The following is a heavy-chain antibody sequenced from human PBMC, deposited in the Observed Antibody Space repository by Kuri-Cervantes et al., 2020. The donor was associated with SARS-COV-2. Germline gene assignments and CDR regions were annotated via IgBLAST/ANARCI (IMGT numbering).Heavy chain of an antibody. J-gene: IGHJ4*02. Sequence: SETLSLTCAVSGYSISSGYYWGWIRQPPEKGLEWIGSIYHSGSTYYNPSLKSRVTISVDTSKNQFSLKLSSVTAADTAVYYCYGSGSFRFDYWGQGTLVTVSS. V-gene: IGHV4-38-2*01. D-gene: IGHD3-10*01. CDR1: GYSISSGYY. CDR2: IYHSGST. CDR3: YGSGSFRFDY.